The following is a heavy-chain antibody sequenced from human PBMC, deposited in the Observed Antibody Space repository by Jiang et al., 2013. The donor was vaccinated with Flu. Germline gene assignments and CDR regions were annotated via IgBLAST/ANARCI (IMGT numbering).Heavy chain of an antibody. CDR1: GYTFTNYA. V-gene: IGHV1-3*01. Sequence: GAEVKKPGASVKVSCKASGYTFTNYAMHWVRQAPGQRLEWMGWINAGIGNTKYSQKFQGRVTITRDTSASTAYMELSSLRSEDTAVFYCARGVGLLYYFDYLGPGNPGHRLL. CDR3: ARGVGLLYYFDY. D-gene: IGHD1-26*01. CDR2: INAGIGNT. J-gene: IGHJ4*02.